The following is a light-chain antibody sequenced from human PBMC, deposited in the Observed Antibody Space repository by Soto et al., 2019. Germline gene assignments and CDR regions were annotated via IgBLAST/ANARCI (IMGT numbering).Light chain of an antibody. Sequence: QSVLTQPPSASGTPGQRVTMSCSGSGSNIGPNYVYWFQQFPGTAPKLLIYNNNQRPSGVPDRFSGSKYGTSASPYISGLRSEDEADYYYAAWDDSLRRRVFGGGTKLTVL. CDR3: AAWDDSLRRRV. CDR2: NNN. V-gene: IGLV1-47*02. CDR1: GSNIGPNY. J-gene: IGLJ3*02.